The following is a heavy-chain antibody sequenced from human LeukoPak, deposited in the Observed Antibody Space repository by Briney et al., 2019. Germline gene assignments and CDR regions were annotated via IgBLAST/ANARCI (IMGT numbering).Heavy chain of an antibody. J-gene: IGHJ4*02. CDR2: ISSSSNYR. CDR1: GFTFSSYT. V-gene: IGHV3-21*01. Sequence: GGSLRLSCAASGFTFSSYTMNWVRQAPGKGLEWVSSISSSSNYRYYADSVKGRFTISRDNAKNSLYLQMNSLRAEDTAVYYCARVGAAAGTSWGQGTLVTVSS. CDR3: ARVGAAAGTS. D-gene: IGHD6-13*01.